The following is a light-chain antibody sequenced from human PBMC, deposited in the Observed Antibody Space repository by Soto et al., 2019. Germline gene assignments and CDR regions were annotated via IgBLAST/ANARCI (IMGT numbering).Light chain of an antibody. Sequence: QSALTQPASVSGSPGQSITISCTGTSSDVGDYNYVSWYQHHPGKAPKLMIYEVTHRPSGVSDRFSASKSGNTASLTISGLQAEDEADYYCNSFRVSHLYVFGTGTKLTVL. J-gene: IGLJ1*01. CDR3: NSFRVSHLYV. V-gene: IGLV2-14*01. CDR1: SSDVGDYNY. CDR2: EVT.